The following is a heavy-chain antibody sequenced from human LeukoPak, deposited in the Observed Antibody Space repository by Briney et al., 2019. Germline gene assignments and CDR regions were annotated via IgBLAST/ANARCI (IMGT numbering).Heavy chain of an antibody. D-gene: IGHD2-2*02. CDR1: GGSISSGGYY. Sequence: SQTLSLTCTVSGGSISSGGYYWSWIRQHPGKGLEWIGYIYYSGSTYYNPSLKSRVTISVGTSKNQFSLKLSSVTAADTAVYYCARLRYCSSTSCYTRFDYWGQGTLVTVSS. CDR3: ARLRYCSSTSCYTRFDY. J-gene: IGHJ4*02. V-gene: IGHV4-31*03. CDR2: IYYSGST.